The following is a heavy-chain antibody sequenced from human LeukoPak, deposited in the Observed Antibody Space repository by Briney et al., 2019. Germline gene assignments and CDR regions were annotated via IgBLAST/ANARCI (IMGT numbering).Heavy chain of an antibody. CDR3: ARNKSPSGVYHPLDP. V-gene: IGHV4-59*01. CDR2: IYYSGST. J-gene: IGHJ5*02. CDR1: GGSISSYY. Sequence: PSETLSLTCTVSGGSISSYYWSWIRQPPGKGLEWIGYIYYSGSTNYNPSLKSRVTISVDTSKNQFSLKLSSVTAADTAVYYCARNKSPSGVYHPLDPWGQGTLVTVSS. D-gene: IGHD3-16*02.